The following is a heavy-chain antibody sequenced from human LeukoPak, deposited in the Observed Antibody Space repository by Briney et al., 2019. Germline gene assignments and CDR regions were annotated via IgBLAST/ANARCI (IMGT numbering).Heavy chain of an antibody. CDR1: GYTFTSHG. V-gene: IGHV1-18*04. D-gene: IGHD3-10*01. CDR2: ISAYKSNT. Sequence: GASVKVSCKASGYTFTSHGISWVRQAAGQGLEWMGWISAYKSNTTYAQKFQGRVTMTTDTSTSTAYMELRRLTSDDTAVYYWARDEGKWFGESYYYYYGMDVWGQGTTVSVSS. J-gene: IGHJ6*02. CDR3: ARDEGKWFGESYYYYYGMDV.